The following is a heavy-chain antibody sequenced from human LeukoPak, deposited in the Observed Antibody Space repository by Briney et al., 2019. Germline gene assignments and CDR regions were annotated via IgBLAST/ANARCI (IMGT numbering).Heavy chain of an antibody. CDR3: AIVGTGSWYFDL. Sequence: GGSLRLSCAASGFTFSIYWMHYLRHAPGKGLVWVLRMNPDGGRISYAHSVQSRFTMSIDNAKNTVYLQMNSLKAEDTAVYYCAIVGTGSWYFDLWGRGTLVTFSS. CDR1: GFTFSIYW. J-gene: IGHJ2*01. CDR2: MNPDGGRI. D-gene: IGHD3-10*01. V-gene: IGHV3-74*01.